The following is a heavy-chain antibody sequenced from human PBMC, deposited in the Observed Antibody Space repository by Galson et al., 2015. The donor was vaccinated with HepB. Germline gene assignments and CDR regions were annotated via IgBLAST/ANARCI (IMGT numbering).Heavy chain of an antibody. D-gene: IGHD4-11*01. CDR3: AIDFSDYKLKVYHAMDV. V-gene: IGHV1-18*01. J-gene: IGHJ6*02. Sequence: SVKVSCKASGYIFTNYGITWVRQAPGQGPEWMGWISGYNGNTKYAQKFQGRVTMTRDTSTTTAHMELRSLRSDDAAVYYCAIDFSDYKLKVYHAMDVWGQGTTVIVSS. CDR1: GYIFTNYG. CDR2: ISGYNGNT.